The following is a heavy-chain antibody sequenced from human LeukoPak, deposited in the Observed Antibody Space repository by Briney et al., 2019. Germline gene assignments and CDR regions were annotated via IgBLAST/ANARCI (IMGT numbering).Heavy chain of an antibody. J-gene: IGHJ6*03. D-gene: IGHD6-13*01. CDR1: GGSISSSNW. V-gene: IGHV4-4*02. Sequence: PSETLSLTCAVSGGSISSSNWWSWVRPPPGKGLEWIGEIYHSGSTNYNPSLKSRVTISVDTSKNQFSLKLSSVTAADTAVYYCARGLPKQLARYYCYYYYMDVWGKGTTVTVSS. CDR3: ARGLPKQLARYYCYYYYMDV. CDR2: IYHSGST.